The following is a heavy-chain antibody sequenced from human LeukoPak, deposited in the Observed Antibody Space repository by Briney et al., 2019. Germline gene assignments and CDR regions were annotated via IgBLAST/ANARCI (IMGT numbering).Heavy chain of an antibody. CDR2: ISGSGGTT. D-gene: IGHD6-19*01. CDR1: GFTFRTYA. V-gene: IGHV3-23*01. CDR3: ARGGIAMADRYFDY. Sequence: GGSLRLSCTGSGFTFRTYAFSWVRQAPGKGLQWVSAISGSGGTTNYADSVKGRFTISRDNSKNTLYLQVNSLRVEDTGVYYCARGGIAMADRYFDYWGQGTLVTVSS. J-gene: IGHJ4*02.